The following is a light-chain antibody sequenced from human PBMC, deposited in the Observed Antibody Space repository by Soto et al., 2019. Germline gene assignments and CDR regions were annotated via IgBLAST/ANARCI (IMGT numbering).Light chain of an antibody. V-gene: IGLV1-40*01. Sequence: QSVLTQPPSVSGAPGQRVTISCTGSNSNIGADYDVHWYQQLPGTAPKLLIYANTNRPSGVPDRFSGSKSGTSAYLAITGLQAEDEADYYCQSYDSTLSGSRVFGGGTQLTVL. CDR2: ANT. J-gene: IGLJ3*02. CDR3: QSYDSTLSGSRV. CDR1: NSNIGADYD.